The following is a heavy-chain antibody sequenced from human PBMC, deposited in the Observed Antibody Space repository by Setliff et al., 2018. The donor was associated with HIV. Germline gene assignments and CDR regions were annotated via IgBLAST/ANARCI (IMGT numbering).Heavy chain of an antibody. V-gene: IGHV3-7*01. CDR2: INLDGSEQ. J-gene: IGHJ4*02. Sequence: GESLKISCTASGFTFSTYWMTWVRQAPGKGLEWVGNINLDGSEQNYVDSVKGRFTISRDNAKNSLYLQMNSLRADDTAVYYCASLSLDYWGQGTLVTVSS. CDR1: GFTFSTYW. CDR3: ASLSLDY.